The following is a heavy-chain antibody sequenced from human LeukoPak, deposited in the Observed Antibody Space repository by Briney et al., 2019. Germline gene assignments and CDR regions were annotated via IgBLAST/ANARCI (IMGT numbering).Heavy chain of an antibody. CDR2: ISSTSSYI. Sequence: GGSLRLSCAASGLIFNSHSMNWVRQAPGKGLEWVSSISSTSSYIYYADSVKSRFTISRDNAKNSLYLQMNRLRAEDTAVYYCATHHYDFWSGDTYYFDYWGQGTLVTVSS. J-gene: IGHJ4*02. V-gene: IGHV3-21*01. CDR1: GLIFNSHS. D-gene: IGHD3-3*01. CDR3: ATHHYDFWSGDTYYFDY.